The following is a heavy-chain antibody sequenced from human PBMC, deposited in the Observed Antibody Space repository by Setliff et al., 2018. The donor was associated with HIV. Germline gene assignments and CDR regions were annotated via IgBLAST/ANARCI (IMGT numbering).Heavy chain of an antibody. CDR1: GGSFSDYY. Sequence: KTSAPLSLTCAVYGGSFSDYYWSWTRQPPGKGLEWIGEINHSGSTNYNSPLKSRLALSVDVSKNQFSLKLSSVTAADTAVYYCARGGTAAAGYFDNWGQGTQVTVSS. V-gene: IGHV4-34*01. CDR2: INHSGST. D-gene: IGHD6-13*01. CDR3: ARGGTAAAGYFDN. J-gene: IGHJ4*02.